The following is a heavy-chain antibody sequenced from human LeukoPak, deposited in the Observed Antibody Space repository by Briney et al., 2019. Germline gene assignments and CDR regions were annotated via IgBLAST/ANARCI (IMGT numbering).Heavy chain of an antibody. CDR1: GFTFSSSG. Sequence: GRSLRLSCAASGFTFSSSGMSWVRQAPGKGLEWVSAISGSGGSTYYADSVKGRFSISRDTSKNTLYLQMDSLRAEDTALYYCAKGNNWNDCYHSGQGTLVTVSS. CDR3: AKGNNWNDCYH. D-gene: IGHD1-1*01. J-gene: IGHJ5*02. V-gene: IGHV3-23*01. CDR2: ISGSGGST.